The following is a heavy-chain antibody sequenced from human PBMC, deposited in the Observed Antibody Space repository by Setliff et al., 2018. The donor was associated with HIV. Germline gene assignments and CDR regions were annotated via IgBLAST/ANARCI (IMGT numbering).Heavy chain of an antibody. D-gene: IGHD2-8*01. V-gene: IGHV1-18*01. J-gene: IGHJ6*03. CDR3: VRLTADRTNYYYYMDV. Sequence: GASVKVSCKASGYSLSTYAISWVRQAPGQGLERMGWIDSNNGNRNFAQKFRGRVTMTTDISTNTAYMEVRSLSFDDTAVYYCVRLTADRTNYYYYMDVWGKGTTVTVSS. CDR1: GYSLSTYA. CDR2: IDSNNGNR.